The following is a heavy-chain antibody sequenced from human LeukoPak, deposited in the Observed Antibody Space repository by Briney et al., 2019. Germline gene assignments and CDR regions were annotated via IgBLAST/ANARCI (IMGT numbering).Heavy chain of an antibody. CDR1: GFTFSSYP. J-gene: IGHJ5*02. D-gene: IGHD6-19*01. Sequence: PGRSLRLSCAASGFTFSSYPMTWVRQAPGKGLEWVSGISWNSGSIGYADSVKGRFTISRDNAKNSLYLQMNSLRAEDTALYYCAKDTRAVAGIGYNWFDPWGQGTLVTVSS. CDR2: ISWNSGSI. CDR3: AKDTRAVAGIGYNWFDP. V-gene: IGHV3-9*01.